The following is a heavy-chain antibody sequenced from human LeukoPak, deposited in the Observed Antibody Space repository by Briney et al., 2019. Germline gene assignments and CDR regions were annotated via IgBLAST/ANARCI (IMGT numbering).Heavy chain of an antibody. CDR2: INPNSGGT. V-gene: IGHV1-2*02. J-gene: IGHJ4*02. CDR3: ARDLIAWAVAGNFDY. CDR1: GYTFTSYD. Sequence: ASVKVSCKASGYTFTSYDINWVRQAPGQGLEWMGWINPNSGGTNYAQKFQGRVTMTRDTSISTAYMELSRLRSDDTAVYYCARDLIAWAVAGNFDYWGQGTLVTVSS. D-gene: IGHD6-19*01.